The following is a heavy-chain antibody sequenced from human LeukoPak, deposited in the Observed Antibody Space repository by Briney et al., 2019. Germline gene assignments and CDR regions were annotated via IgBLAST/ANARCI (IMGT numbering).Heavy chain of an antibody. D-gene: IGHD3-10*01. J-gene: IGHJ4*02. CDR1: GFTVSSNY. CDR2: IYSGGST. Sequence: GGSLRLSCAASGFTVSSNYMSWVRQAPGKGLEWVSVIYSGGSTYYADSVKGRFTISRDNSKNTLYLQMNSLRAEDTAVYYCAKLAKYFYGSETYYFFEHWGQGTPVTASS. V-gene: IGHV3-53*01. CDR3: AKLAKYFYGSETYYFFEH.